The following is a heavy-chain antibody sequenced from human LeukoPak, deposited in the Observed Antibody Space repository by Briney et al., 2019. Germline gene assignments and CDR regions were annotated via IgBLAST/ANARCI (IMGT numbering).Heavy chain of an antibody. V-gene: IGHV3-30*18. D-gene: IGHD2-15*01. CDR2: ISYDGSNK. Sequence: ALRLSCAASGFTFSSYGMHWVRQAPGKGLEWVAVISYDGSNKYYADSVKGRFTISRDNSKNTLYLQMNSLRAEDTAVYYCANLACSGGSCYSWAAFDIWGQGTKVTVSS. CDR1: GFTFSSYG. J-gene: IGHJ3*02. CDR3: ANLACSGGSCYSWAAFDI.